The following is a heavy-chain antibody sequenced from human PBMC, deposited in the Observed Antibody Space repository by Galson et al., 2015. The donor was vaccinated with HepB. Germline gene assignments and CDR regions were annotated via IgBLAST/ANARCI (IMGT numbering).Heavy chain of an antibody. D-gene: IGHD3-10*01. CDR3: ARLYGSGRLDY. Sequence: SVKVSCKASGGTFSSYTISWVRQAPGQGLEWVGRIIPILALADYAQKFQGRVTITADKSTSTAYMELSSLRSEDTAVYYCARLYGSGRLDYWGQGTLVTVSS. CDR1: GGTFSSYT. CDR2: IIPILALA. J-gene: IGHJ4*02. V-gene: IGHV1-69*02.